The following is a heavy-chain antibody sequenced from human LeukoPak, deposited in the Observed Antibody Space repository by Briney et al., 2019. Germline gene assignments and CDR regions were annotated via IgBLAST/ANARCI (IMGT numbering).Heavy chain of an antibody. CDR3: ARAPRGRDGYNPYYFDY. D-gene: IGHD5-24*01. V-gene: IGHV3-7*03. CDR2: IKQDGSEK. J-gene: IGHJ4*02. Sequence: GGSLRLSCAVSGFTFSSYWMSWVRQAPGRGLEWVANIKQDGSEKYYADSVKGRFTISRDNTKNSLYLQMNSLRAEDTAVYYCARAPRGRDGYNPYYFDYWGQGTLVTFSS. CDR1: GFTFSSYW.